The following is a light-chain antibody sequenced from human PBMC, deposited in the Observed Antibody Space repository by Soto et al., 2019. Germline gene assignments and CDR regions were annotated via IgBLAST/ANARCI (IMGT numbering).Light chain of an antibody. V-gene: IGKV1-39*01. J-gene: IGKJ5*01. Sequence: DIQMTQSPSSLSASVGERATITCRASQSISSYLNWYQQKPGHAPKLLIYAASSLQTGVPSRFSGSGSGTDFTLSISSLQPEDFASYYCQQSYSTSITFGQGTRLEIK. CDR1: QSISSY. CDR2: AAS. CDR3: QQSYSTSIT.